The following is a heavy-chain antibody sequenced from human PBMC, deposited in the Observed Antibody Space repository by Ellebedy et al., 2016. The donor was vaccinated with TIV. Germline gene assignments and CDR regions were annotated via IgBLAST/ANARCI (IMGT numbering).Heavy chain of an antibody. CDR2: IFIDGTT. Sequence: GESLKISCAASGFTVSSTYMSWVRQAPGKGLEWVSVIFIDGTTYYADSVRGRFTISRDTSKNTLYIQMDSLRAEDTALYYCATETYNDVDLDVWGIFETWGQGTMVTVSS. CDR3: ATETYNDVDLDVWGIFET. CDR1: GFTVSSTY. J-gene: IGHJ3*02. V-gene: IGHV3-66*01. D-gene: IGHD3-16*01.